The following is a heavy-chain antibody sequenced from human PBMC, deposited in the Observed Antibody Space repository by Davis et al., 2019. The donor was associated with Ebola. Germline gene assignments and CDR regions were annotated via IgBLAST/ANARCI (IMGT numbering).Heavy chain of an antibody. J-gene: IGHJ3*02. Sequence: ASVKVSCKASGYTFTGYYMHWVRQAPGQGLEWMGRINPNSGGTNYAQKFQGRVTMTRDTSISTAYMELSSLSSDDTAVYYCAREGKPSNDAFDIWGQGTMVTVSS. CDR3: AREGKPSNDAFDI. V-gene: IGHV1-2*06. CDR2: INPNSGGT. CDR1: GYTFTGYY.